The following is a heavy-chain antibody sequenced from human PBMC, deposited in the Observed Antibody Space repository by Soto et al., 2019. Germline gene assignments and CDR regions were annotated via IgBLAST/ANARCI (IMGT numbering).Heavy chain of an antibody. CDR1: GFTFSSYA. CDR2: ISGSGGST. J-gene: IGHJ4*02. V-gene: IGHV3-23*01. Sequence: GGSLRLSCAASGFTFSSYAMSWVRQAPGKGLEWVSAISGSGGSTYYADSVKGRFTISRDNSKNTLYLQINSLRAEDTAVYYCANCGSYQQIDYWGQGTLVTVSS. CDR3: ANCGSYQQIDY. D-gene: IGHD1-26*01.